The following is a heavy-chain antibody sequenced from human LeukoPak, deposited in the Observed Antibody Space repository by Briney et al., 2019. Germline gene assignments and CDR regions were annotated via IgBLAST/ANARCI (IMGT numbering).Heavy chain of an antibody. CDR3: ARADCSGGSCYSYYFDY. V-gene: IGHV4-34*01. CDR1: GGSFSGYY. J-gene: IGHJ4*02. Sequence: SETLSLTCAVYGGSFSGYYWGWIRQPPGKGLEWIGSIYYSGSTYYNPSLKSRVTISVDTSKNQFSLKLSSVTAADTAVYYCARADCSGGSCYSYYFDYWGQGTLVTVSS. D-gene: IGHD2-15*01. CDR2: IYYSGST.